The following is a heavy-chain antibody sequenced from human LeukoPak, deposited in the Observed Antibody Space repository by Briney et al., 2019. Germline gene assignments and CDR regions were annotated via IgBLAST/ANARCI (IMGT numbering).Heavy chain of an antibody. CDR2: INHSGST. J-gene: IGHJ4*02. CDR3: ARGGVAVAGILSY. V-gene: IGHV4-34*01. D-gene: IGHD6-19*01. Sequence: KPSETLSLTCAVYGGSFSGYYWSWIRQPPGKGLEWIGEINHSGSTNYNPSLKSRVTISVDTSKNQFSLKLSSVTAEDTAVYYCARGGVAVAGILSYWGQGTLVTVSS. CDR1: GGSFSGYY.